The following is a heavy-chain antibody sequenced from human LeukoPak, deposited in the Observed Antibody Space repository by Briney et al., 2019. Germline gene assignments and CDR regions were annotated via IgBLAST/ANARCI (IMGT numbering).Heavy chain of an antibody. Sequence: SQTLSLTSALSGDSVSTNRGGWNWIRQSPSRGLEWLGRTYYRSQWYTDYAVSVQSRLTIKPDTSKHQFSLHLNSLTPEDTAVYYCARSTASAFDSWGQGTLVTVSS. V-gene: IGHV6-1*01. CDR2: TYYRSQWYT. J-gene: IGHJ4*02. CDR3: ARSTASAFDS. CDR1: GDSVSTNRGG. D-gene: IGHD2-2*01.